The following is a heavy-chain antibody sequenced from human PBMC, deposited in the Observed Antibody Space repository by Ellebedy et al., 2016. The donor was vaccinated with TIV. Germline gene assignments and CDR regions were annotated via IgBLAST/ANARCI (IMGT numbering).Heavy chain of an antibody. CDR2: IKQDGSEI. CDR3: ARDAYPCAMDI. CDR1: GFTFSNNW. Sequence: GESLKISCAVSGFTFSNNWMSWARQAPGKGLEWVATIKQDGSEIHYVDSVKGRFTISRDNAKNSLYLQMNSLRVEDTALYYCARDAYPCAMDIWGQGTPVTVSS. V-gene: IGHV3-7*03. D-gene: IGHD2-2*02. J-gene: IGHJ6*02.